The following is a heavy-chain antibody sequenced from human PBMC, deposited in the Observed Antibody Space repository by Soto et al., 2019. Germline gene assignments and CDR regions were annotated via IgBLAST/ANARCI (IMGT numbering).Heavy chain of an antibody. CDR1: GDSVSSNSAG. CDR2: TYYKSKWYY. Sequence: PSQTLSLTWDISGDSVSSNSAGWNWIRQTPSRGLEWLGRTYYKSKWYYTYAASVKSRITVSPDTSKNQFSLQLTSGTPEDTAVYYCARGSWDDVSGHYYMDVWDKGTTVTVSS. J-gene: IGHJ6*03. CDR3: ARGSWDDVSGHYYMDV. D-gene: IGHD1-1*01. V-gene: IGHV6-1*01.